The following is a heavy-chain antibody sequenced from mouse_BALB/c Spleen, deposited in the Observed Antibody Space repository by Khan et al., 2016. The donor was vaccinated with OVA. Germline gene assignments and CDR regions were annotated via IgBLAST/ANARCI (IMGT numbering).Heavy chain of an antibody. CDR3: ARWESTTNYYAMDY. V-gene: IGHV9-1*02. CDR1: GYTFTNYG. Sequence: QIQLVQSGPELKKPGETVKISCKASGYTFTNYGMNWVKQAPGKGLKWMGWINTYTGEPTYADDFKGRFAFSLATSASTAYLQINNLKNEDMATYFCARWESTTNYYAMDYWGQGTSVTVSS. D-gene: IGHD2-14*01. J-gene: IGHJ4*01. CDR2: INTYTGEP.